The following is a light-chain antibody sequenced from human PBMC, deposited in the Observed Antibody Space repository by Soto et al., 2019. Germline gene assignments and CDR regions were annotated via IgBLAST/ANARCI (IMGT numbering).Light chain of an antibody. CDR1: SSDVGAYTY. CDR3: SSYAGSNNYV. V-gene: IGLV2-8*01. CDR2: GVT. J-gene: IGLJ1*01. Sequence: QSALTQPPSASGSPGQSVTISCTGTSSDVGAYTYVSWYQQHPGKAPKLMIYGVTERPSGVPDRFSGSKSGNTASLTVSGLQTEDEGYYYCSSYAGSNNYVFGTGTKVTVL.